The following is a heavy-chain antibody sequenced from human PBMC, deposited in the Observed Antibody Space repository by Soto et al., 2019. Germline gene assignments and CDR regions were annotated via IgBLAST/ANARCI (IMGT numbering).Heavy chain of an antibody. J-gene: IGHJ4*02. Sequence: QVQLVQSGAEVKKPGSSVKVSCKASGGTFSTYTITWVRQAPGQGLEWMGRIIPFLDITNYAQKFQGRVTITADKSTSTAYMELSSLRSDDTAVYYCARLTCRGYGCYYLTWANNHFEYWGQGTLVSVSS. CDR3: ARLTCRGYGCYYLTWANNHFEY. V-gene: IGHV1-69*02. D-gene: IGHD2-15*01. CDR2: IIPFLDIT. CDR1: GGTFSTYT.